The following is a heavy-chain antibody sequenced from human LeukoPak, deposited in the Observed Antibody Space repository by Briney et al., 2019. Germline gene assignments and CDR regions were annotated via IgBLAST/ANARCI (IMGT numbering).Heavy chain of an antibody. CDR3: ARYYHDSSGYPRYWYFDL. J-gene: IGHJ2*01. CDR1: GFTFSSYA. Sequence: GRSLRLSCAASGFTFSSYAMHWVRQAPGKGLEWVAVISYDGSNKYYADSVKGRFTISRDNSKNTLYLQMNSLRAEDTAVYYCARYYHDSSGYPRYWYFDLWGRGTLVTVSS. D-gene: IGHD3-22*01. CDR2: ISYDGSNK. V-gene: IGHV3-30-3*01.